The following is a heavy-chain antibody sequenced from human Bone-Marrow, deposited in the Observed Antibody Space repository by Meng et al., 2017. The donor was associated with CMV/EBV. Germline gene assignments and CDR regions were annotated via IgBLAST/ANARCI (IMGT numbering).Heavy chain of an antibody. CDR1: RFTFSDYW. J-gene: IGHJ6*02. D-gene: IGHD4-11*01. V-gene: IGHV3-74*01. Sequence: GGSLRLSCTASRFTFSDYWMHWGRQAPGKGLVWVARINGDGRRSNYADSVKGRFTISRDNAKSTLYLQMNSLRDEDTAVYYCARPPTVTSGFMDVWGQGTTVTVSS. CDR3: ARPPTVTSGFMDV. CDR2: INGDGRRS.